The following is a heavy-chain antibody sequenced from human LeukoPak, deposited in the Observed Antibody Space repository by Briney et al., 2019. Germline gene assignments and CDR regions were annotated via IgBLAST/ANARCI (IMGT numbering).Heavy chain of an antibody. V-gene: IGHV4-39*07. CDR3: ARYRRIEAAAFDP. D-gene: IGHD6-13*01. CDR2: LYYSMST. Sequence: SETLSLTCTVSGGSISGSTYYWGWIRQPPGKGLEWIGSLYYSMSTYYNPSLKSRVTISVDTSKNQFSLKLSSVTAADTAVYYCARYRRIEAAAFDPWGQGTLVTVSS. CDR1: GGSISGSTYY. J-gene: IGHJ5*02.